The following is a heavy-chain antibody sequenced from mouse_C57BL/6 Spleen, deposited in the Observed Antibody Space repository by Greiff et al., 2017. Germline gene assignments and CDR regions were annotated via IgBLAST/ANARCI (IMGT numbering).Heavy chain of an antibody. V-gene: IGHV10-1*01. Sequence: EVKLMESGGGLVQPKGSLKLSCAASGFSFNTYAMNWVRQAPGKGLEWVARIRSKSNNYATYYADSVKDRFTISRDDSESMLYLQMNNLKTEDTAMYYGVRQYYGSSYNWYFDVWGTGTTVTVSS. J-gene: IGHJ1*03. CDR2: IRSKSNNYAT. CDR1: GFSFNTYA. D-gene: IGHD1-1*01. CDR3: VRQYYGSSYNWYFDV.